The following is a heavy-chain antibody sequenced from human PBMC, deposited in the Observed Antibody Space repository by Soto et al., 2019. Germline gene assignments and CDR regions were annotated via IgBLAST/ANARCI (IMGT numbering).Heavy chain of an antibody. CDR2: TRNKAKSYST. CDR1: GFSFSDHY. Sequence: EVQLVESGGGLVQPGGSLRLSCVVSGFSFSDHYMDWVRQAPEKRLEWVGRTRNKAKSYSTAYAASVQGRFTISRDDSRNSVYLQMDSLRTEDTAVYYCVRVRDYYDSRGYSTDAFDIWGQGSMVTVSS. CDR3: VRVRDYYDSRGYSTDAFDI. V-gene: IGHV3-72*01. J-gene: IGHJ3*02. D-gene: IGHD3-22*01.